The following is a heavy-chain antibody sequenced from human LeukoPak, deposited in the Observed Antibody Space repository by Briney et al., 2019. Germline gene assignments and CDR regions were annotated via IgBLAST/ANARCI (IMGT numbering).Heavy chain of an antibody. CDR1: GYDFTSVG. CDR3: ARAGPGSGWYFDY. CDR2: ISPYNGNT. Sequence: VASVKVSCKASGYDFTSVGITWVRRAPGQGLEWMGWISPYNGNTRYAQKFQGRVARTTDTSTTTAYMELRGLRFNDTAVYYCARAGPGSGWYFDYWGQGTLVTVSS. J-gene: IGHJ4*02. D-gene: IGHD6-19*01. V-gene: IGHV1-18*01.